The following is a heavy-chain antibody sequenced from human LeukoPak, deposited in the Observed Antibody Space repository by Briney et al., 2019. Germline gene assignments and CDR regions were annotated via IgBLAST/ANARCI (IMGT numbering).Heavy chain of an antibody. J-gene: IGHJ4*02. Sequence: SETLSLTCTVSGGSISSYYWCWLRQPAGKGLEWIGRMYTSGSTNYNPSLTSRVIMSVDTSKNQVSLKLSSVTVADTAVYYCARTTLGATYVDYWGQGTLVTVSS. CDR3: ARTTLGATYVDY. CDR2: MYTSGST. V-gene: IGHV4-4*07. D-gene: IGHD1-26*01. CDR1: GGSISSYY.